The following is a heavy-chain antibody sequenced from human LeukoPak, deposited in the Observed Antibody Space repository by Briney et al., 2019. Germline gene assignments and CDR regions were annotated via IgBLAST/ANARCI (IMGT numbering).Heavy chain of an antibody. CDR3: ARVMYSTIDY. CDR2: IYYSGST. D-gene: IGHD6-13*01. V-gene: IGHV4-59*01. J-gene: IGHJ4*02. Sequence: ASETLSLTCTVSGGSISSYYWSWIRQPPGKGLEWIGYIYYSGSTNYNPSLKSRVTISVDTSKNQFSLKLSSVAAADTAVYYCARVMYSTIDYWGQGTLVTVSS. CDR1: GGSISSYY.